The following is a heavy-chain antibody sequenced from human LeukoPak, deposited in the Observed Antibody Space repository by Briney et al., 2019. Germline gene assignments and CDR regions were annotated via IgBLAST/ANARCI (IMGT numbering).Heavy chain of an antibody. CDR1: GYTFTGYY. V-gene: IGHV1-2*02. D-gene: IGHD3-22*01. J-gene: IGHJ5*02. CDR3: ARDWEMRYYDSSGYRSFDP. CDR2: INPNSGGT. Sequence: EASVKVSCKASGYTFTGYYMHWVRQAPGQGLEWMGWINPNSGGTNYAQKFQGRVTMTRDTSISTAYMELSRLRSDDTAVYYCARDWEMRYYDSSGYRSFDPWGQGTLVTVSS.